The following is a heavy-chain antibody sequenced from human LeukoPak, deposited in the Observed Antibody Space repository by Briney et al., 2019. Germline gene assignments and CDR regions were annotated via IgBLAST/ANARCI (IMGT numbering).Heavy chain of an antibody. J-gene: IGHJ4*02. V-gene: IGHV1-18*01. CDR3: ARSSLGTITAGPFDY. CDR1: GYTFSSYG. D-gene: IGHD5-12*01. Sequence: ASVKVSCKVSGYTFSSYGIAWVRQAPGQGLEWMGWISGYNGNTNYAQKLQGRVSMTTDTSTTTAYMELRSLTSDDTALYYRARSSLGTITAGPFDYWGQGTLVTVSS. CDR2: ISGYNGNT.